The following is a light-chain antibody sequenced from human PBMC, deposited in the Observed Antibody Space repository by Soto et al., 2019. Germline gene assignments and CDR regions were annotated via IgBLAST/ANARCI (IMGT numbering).Light chain of an antibody. V-gene: IGKV3-15*01. CDR1: QSLSSN. Sequence: DIVLTQSPGTLSLSPGARAPLSCRASQSLSSNLAWYQHKPGQAPSLLIYSASTRATGIPARFSGSGSGTEFTLTISSLQSEDFAVYYCQQYNNWPLTFGGGTKV. CDR2: SAS. CDR3: QQYNNWPLT. J-gene: IGKJ4*01.